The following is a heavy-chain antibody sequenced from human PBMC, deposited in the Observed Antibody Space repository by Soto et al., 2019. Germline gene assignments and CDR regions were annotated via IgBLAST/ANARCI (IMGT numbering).Heavy chain of an antibody. J-gene: IGHJ5*01. CDR3: ARHGEPHYDFWSGPPVGWFDS. V-gene: IGHV4-39*01. Sequence: KPSETLSLTCTVSGGSISSSSYYWGWIRQPPGKGLEWIGSIYYSGSTYYNPSLKSRVTISVDTSKNQFSLKLSSVTAADTAVYYCARHGEPHYDFWSGPPVGWFDSWGQGTLVTSPQ. CDR2: IYYSGST. CDR1: GGSISSSSYY. D-gene: IGHD3-3*01.